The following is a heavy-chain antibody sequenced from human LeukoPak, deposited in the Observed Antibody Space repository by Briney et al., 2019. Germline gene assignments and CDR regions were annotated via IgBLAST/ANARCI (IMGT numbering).Heavy chain of an antibody. J-gene: IGHJ4*02. D-gene: IGHD6-13*01. CDR1: GASFSSSTYY. CDR3: ARHAGGIAAAGTRPFDY. V-gene: IGHV4-39*01. Sequence: PSETLSLTCTVSGASFSSSTYYLGWIRQPPGKGLEWIGSIYYSGSTYYNPSLKSRVTMSVDTSKNQFSLKLSSVTAADTAVYYCARHAGGIAAAGTRPFDYWGQGTLVTVSS. CDR2: IYYSGST.